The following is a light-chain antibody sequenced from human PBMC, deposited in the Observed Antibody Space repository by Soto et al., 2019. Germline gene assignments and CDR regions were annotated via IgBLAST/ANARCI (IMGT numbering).Light chain of an antibody. CDR3: SSYAGSNNLGV. Sequence: QSVLTQPPSASGSPGQSVTISCTGTSSDIGGYNYVSWYQQHPGKAPKLMIYEVTKRPSGVPDRFSGSKSGNTASVTVSGLQLEDEADYYCSSYAGSNNLGVFGGGTKLTVL. V-gene: IGLV2-8*01. J-gene: IGLJ2*01. CDR1: SSDIGGYNY. CDR2: EVT.